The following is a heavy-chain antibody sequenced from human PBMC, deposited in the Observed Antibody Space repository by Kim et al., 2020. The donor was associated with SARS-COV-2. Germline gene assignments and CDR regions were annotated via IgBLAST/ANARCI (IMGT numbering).Heavy chain of an antibody. Sequence: SETLSLTCAVSGVSITSSHWWGWVRQAPRKGLESLGEIHHIRSTSYNPSFRRRLSMSIDKSKNHFSLRLTSVTAADTAVYFCVGSSVGASDVWGHGILVTVSS. CDR3: VGSSVGASDV. CDR1: GVSITSSHW. CDR2: IHHIRST. V-gene: IGHV4-4*02. J-gene: IGHJ4*01. D-gene: IGHD1-26*01.